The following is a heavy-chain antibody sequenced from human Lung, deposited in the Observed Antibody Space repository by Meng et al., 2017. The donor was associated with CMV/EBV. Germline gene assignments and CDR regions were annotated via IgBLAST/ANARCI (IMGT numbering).Heavy chain of an antibody. CDR3: AKSSDNGWSS. D-gene: IGHD6-19*01. V-gene: IGHV1-2*06. CDR2: VNPISDDT. CDR1: GYSFSGFD. J-gene: IGHJ4*01. Sequence: VQLVQSGAEVKRPGASVKISCQASGYSFSGFDLNWARQAPVHGLEWLGRVNPISDDTHLAQKFEGRITVTRGATINTAFMELTRLRPDDTAVYYCAKSSDNGWSSWGPGTLVTVSS.